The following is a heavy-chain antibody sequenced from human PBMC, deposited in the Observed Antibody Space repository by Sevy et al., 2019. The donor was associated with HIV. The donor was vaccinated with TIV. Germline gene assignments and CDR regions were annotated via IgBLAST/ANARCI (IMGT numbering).Heavy chain of an antibody. CDR3: ARDRPTLNYHASSGYNYYFDS. CDR2: ITGDSSYM. CDR1: GFTFSSYN. V-gene: IGHV3-21*01. J-gene: IGHJ4*02. Sequence: GGSLRLSCAASGFTFSSYNMNWVRQAPGKGLEWISSITGDSSYMYDADSVKGRFTNSRDNAKNSLYLHMNGLRAEDTAVYYGARDRPTLNYHASSGYNYYFDSWGQGTLVTVSS. D-gene: IGHD3-22*01.